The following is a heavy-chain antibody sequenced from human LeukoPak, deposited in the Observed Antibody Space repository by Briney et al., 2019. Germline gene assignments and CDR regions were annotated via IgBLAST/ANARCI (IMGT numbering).Heavy chain of an antibody. J-gene: IGHJ4*02. Sequence: GGSPRLSCAASGFTFSSYAMSWVRQAPGKGLEWVSAISGSGGSTYYADSVKGRFTISRDNSKNTLYLQMNSLRAEDTAVYYCAKEITMVRGVILNKFDYWGQGTLVTVSS. V-gene: IGHV3-23*01. CDR3: AKEITMVRGVILNKFDY. CDR2: ISGSGGST. CDR1: GFTFSSYA. D-gene: IGHD3-10*01.